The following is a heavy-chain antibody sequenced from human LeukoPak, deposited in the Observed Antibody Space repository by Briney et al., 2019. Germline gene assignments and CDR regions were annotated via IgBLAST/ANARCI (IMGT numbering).Heavy chain of an antibody. D-gene: IGHD1-1*01. CDR2: ISAYNGNT. V-gene: IGHV1-18*01. Sequence: GASVKVSCKASDYTFTSYGISWVRQAPGQGLEWMGWISAYNGNTNYAQKLQGRVTMTTDTSTSTAYMELRSLRSDDTAVYYCARSPGTTGTTSFDYWGQGTLVTVSS. CDR1: DYTFTSYG. J-gene: IGHJ4*02. CDR3: ARSPGTTGTTSFDY.